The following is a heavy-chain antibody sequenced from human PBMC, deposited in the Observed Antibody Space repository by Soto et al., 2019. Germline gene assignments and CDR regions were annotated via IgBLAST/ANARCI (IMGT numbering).Heavy chain of an antibody. Sequence: GEALEISWKATGYSFTNYWISWGRQMPGKGLEWMGRIDPSDSYTNYSPSFQAHVTISADKSISTAYLQWSSLKASDTAMYYCARISSGWSPHYYYYGMDVWGQGTTVTVSS. CDR1: GYSFTNYW. J-gene: IGHJ6*02. CDR3: ARISSGWSPHYYYYGMDV. V-gene: IGHV5-10-1*01. D-gene: IGHD6-19*01. CDR2: IDPSDSYT.